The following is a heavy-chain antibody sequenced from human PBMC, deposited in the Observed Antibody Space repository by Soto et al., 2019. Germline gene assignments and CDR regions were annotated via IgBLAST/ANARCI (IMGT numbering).Heavy chain of an antibody. J-gene: IGHJ4*02. D-gene: IGHD5-12*01. CDR1: GFTFSTYE. Sequence: EVQLVESGGGLVQPGGSLRLSCVASGFTFSTYEMNWVRQAPGKGLEWVSYISSSGKTIYYADSAKGRFTISRDNAKNSLYLQMNSLRADDTAVYYCARDPSTHRGYDLGLDYWGQGTLVTVSS. CDR3: ARDPSTHRGYDLGLDY. CDR2: ISSSGKTI. V-gene: IGHV3-48*03.